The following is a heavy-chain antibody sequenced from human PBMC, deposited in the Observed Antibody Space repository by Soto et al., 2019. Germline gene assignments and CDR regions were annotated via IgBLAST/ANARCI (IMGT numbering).Heavy chain of an antibody. D-gene: IGHD3-3*01. CDR3: ASEDFGVVKARRVDY. CDR2: INHSGST. Sequence: QVQLQQWGAGLLKPSETLSLTCAVYGGSFSGYYWSWIRQPPGKGLEWIGEINHSGSTNYNPSLKSRVTISVDTSKNQFSLKLSSVTAADTAVYYCASEDFGVVKARRVDYWVQGPLVTVSS. J-gene: IGHJ4*02. V-gene: IGHV4-34*01. CDR1: GGSFSGYY.